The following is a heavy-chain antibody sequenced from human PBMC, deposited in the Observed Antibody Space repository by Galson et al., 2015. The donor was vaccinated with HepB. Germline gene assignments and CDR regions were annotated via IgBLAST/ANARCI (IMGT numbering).Heavy chain of an antibody. CDR3: AGEEGDFWSGYYYFDY. D-gene: IGHD3-3*01. CDR1: GGTFSSYT. V-gene: IGHV1-69*02. CDR2: IIPILGIA. Sequence: SVKVSCKASGGTFSSYTISWVRQAPGQGLEWMGRIIPILGIANYAQKFQGGVTITADKSTSTAYMELSSLRSEDTAVYYCAGEEGDFWSGYYYFDYWGQGTLVTVSS. J-gene: IGHJ4*02.